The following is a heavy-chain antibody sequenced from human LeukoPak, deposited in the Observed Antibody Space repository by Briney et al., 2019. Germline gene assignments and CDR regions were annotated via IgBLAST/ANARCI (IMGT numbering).Heavy chain of an antibody. Sequence: GGSLRLSCAASGFTVSSNYMSWVRQAPGKGLEWVSVIYSGGSTYYADSVQGRFTISRDNSKNTLYLQMNSLRAEDTAAYYCARGTYYYYMDVWGKGTTVTISS. CDR1: GFTVSSNY. CDR3: ARGTYYYYMDV. J-gene: IGHJ6*03. CDR2: IYSGGST. V-gene: IGHV3-53*01.